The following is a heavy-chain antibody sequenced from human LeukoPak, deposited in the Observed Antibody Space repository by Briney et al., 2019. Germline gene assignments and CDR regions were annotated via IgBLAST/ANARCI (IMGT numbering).Heavy chain of an antibody. J-gene: IGHJ6*03. CDR1: GFTFDDYG. D-gene: IGHD2-2*01. V-gene: IGHV3-20*04. Sequence: GGSLRLSCAASGFTFDDYGMSWVRQAPGKGLEWVSGINWNGGSTGYADSAKGRFTISRDNAKNSLYLQMNSLRAEDTALYYCARALGYCSSTSCRVYYYYMDVWGKGTTVTVSS. CDR3: ARALGYCSSTSCRVYYYYMDV. CDR2: INWNGGST.